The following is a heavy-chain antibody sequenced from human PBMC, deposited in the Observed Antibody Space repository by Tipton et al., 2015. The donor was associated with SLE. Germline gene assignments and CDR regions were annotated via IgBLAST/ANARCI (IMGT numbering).Heavy chain of an antibody. CDR1: GFTFSSYP. D-gene: IGHD3-10*01. Sequence: SLRLSCAASGFTFSSYPMSWVRQAPGKGLEWVSLIYVGGSTYYTDPVKGRFTISRDNSKNTLYLQMNRLSAEDTAIYYCAKERITLDSWGQGTLVTVSS. V-gene: IGHV3-23*03. J-gene: IGHJ4*02. CDR3: AKERITLDS. CDR2: IYVGGST.